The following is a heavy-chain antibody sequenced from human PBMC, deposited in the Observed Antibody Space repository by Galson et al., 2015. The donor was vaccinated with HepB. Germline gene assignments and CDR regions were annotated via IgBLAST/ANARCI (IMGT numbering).Heavy chain of an antibody. CDR2: IYPGDSDT. Sequence: QSGAEVKKPGESLKISSKGSGYSFSSYWIGWVGRIPGKGLEWMGIIYPGDSDTRYSPSLQGQVTISADKSITTAYLQWSSLKASDTAMYFCARRIDIVAAATGLGAFDIWGQGTMVTVSS. CDR1: GYSFSSYW. D-gene: IGHD1-26*01. V-gene: IGHV5-51*01. J-gene: IGHJ3*02. CDR3: ARRIDIVAAATGLGAFDI.